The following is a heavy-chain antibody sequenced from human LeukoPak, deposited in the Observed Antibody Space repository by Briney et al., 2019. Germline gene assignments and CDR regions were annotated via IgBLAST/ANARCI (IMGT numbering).Heavy chain of an antibody. V-gene: IGHV3-74*01. CDR1: GFTFSSRW. D-gene: IGHD5-24*01. J-gene: IGHJ4*02. CDR3: VRDGVVYNFDF. Sequence: GGSLRLSCAASGFTFSSRWMHWVRQVPGKGLVWVSRIKGDGSYLNHADSVKGRFTISRDNAKNILYLQMNSLTAEDTALYYCVRDGVVYNFDFWGQGTLVTVSS. CDR2: IKGDGSYL.